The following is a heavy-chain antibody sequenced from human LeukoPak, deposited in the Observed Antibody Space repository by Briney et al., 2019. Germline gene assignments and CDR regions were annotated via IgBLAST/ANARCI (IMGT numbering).Heavy chain of an antibody. J-gene: IGHJ6*03. V-gene: IGHV3-30*04. CDR1: GFTFSSYA. Sequence: GGSLRLSCAASGFTFSSYAMHWVRQAPGKGLEWVAVISYDGSNKYYADSVKGRFTISRDNSKNTLYLQMNSLRAEDTAVYYCARVTAELGPALYYYYYMDVWGKGTTVTVSS. CDR3: ARVTAELGPALYYYYYMDV. CDR2: ISYDGSNK. D-gene: IGHD4-23*01.